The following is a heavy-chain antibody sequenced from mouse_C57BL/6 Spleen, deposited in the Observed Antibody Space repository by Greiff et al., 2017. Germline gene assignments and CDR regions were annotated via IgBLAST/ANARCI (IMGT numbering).Heavy chain of an antibody. CDR2: IDPETGGT. J-gene: IGHJ2*01. CDR3: TRDRGDYFDY. Sequence: VQLQQSGAELVRPGASVTLSCKASGYTFTDYEMHWVKQTPVHGLEWIGAIDPETGGTAYNQKFKGKAILTADKSSSTAYMELRSLTSEDSAVYYCTRDRGDYFDYWGQGTTLTVSS. V-gene: IGHV1-15*01. CDR1: GYTFTDYE. D-gene: IGHD3-2*01.